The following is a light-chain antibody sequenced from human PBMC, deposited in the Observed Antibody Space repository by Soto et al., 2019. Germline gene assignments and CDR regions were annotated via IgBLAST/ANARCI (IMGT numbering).Light chain of an antibody. CDR3: QQYYNWPLP. CDR2: GTS. Sequence: IVMTQSPATLSVSPGERATLSCRASHSVRSDLAWYQQKPSQSPRLLIYGTSTRVTGIPARFSGSGSGTEFTLTISSLQSEDFAVYYCQQYYNWPLPFGGGTKVDI. V-gene: IGKV3-15*01. J-gene: IGKJ4*01. CDR1: HSVRSD.